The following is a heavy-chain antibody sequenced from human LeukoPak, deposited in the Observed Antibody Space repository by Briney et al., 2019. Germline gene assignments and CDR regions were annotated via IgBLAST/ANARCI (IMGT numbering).Heavy chain of an antibody. Sequence: GGSVKVSCKVSGYTLTELSMHWVRQAPGKGLGWMGGFDPEDGETIYAQKFQGRVTMTEDTSTDTAYMELSSLRSEDTAVYYCATYQIGYNWNADWGQGTLVTVSS. J-gene: IGHJ4*02. D-gene: IGHD1-1*01. CDR3: ATYQIGYNWNAD. CDR1: GYTLTELS. V-gene: IGHV1-24*01. CDR2: FDPEDGET.